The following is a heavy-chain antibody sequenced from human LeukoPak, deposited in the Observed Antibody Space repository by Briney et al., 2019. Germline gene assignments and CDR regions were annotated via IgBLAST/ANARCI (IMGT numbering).Heavy chain of an antibody. V-gene: IGHV3-7*03. Sequence: GGSLRLSCAASGFTFSSYWMNWARQAPGEGLEWVASINHNGNVNYYVDSVKGRFTISRDNAKNSLYLQMSNLRAEDTAVYYCARNSGNTDFDYWGQGTLVTVSS. D-gene: IGHD1-26*01. J-gene: IGHJ4*02. CDR1: GFTFSSYW. CDR2: INHNGNVN. CDR3: ARNSGNTDFDY.